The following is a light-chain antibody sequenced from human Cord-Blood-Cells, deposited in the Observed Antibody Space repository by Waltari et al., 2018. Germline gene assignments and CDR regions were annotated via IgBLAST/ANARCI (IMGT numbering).Light chain of an antibody. J-gene: IGLJ3*02. CDR1: SSDVGGYNY. CDR2: DVS. V-gene: IGLV2-14*01. CDR3: SSYTSSSTV. Sequence: QSALTQPASVSGSPGQSITISCTGTSSDVGGYNYVSWYQQHPGKAPQLMIYDVSKRPSGFSNRFSGSKSGNTASLTISGLQAEDEADYYCSSYTSSSTVFGGGTKLTVL.